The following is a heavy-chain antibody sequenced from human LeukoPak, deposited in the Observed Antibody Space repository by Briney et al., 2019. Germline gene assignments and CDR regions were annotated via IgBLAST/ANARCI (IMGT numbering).Heavy chain of an antibody. CDR3: ARGIRDQLVRFFRDQLRVAFDI. J-gene: IGHJ3*02. D-gene: IGHD6-6*01. V-gene: IGHV3-11*01. Sequence: GGSLRLSCAASGFTFSDYYMSWIRQAPGKGLEWVSYISSSGSTIYYADSVKGRFTISRDNAKNSLYLQMNSLRAEDTAVYYCARGIRDQLVRFFRDQLRVAFDIWGQGTMVTVSS. CDR2: ISSSGSTI. CDR1: GFTFSDYY.